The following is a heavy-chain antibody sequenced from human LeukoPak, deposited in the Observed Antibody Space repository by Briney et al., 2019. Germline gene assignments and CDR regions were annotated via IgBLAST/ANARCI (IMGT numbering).Heavy chain of an antibody. Sequence: GGSLRLSCAASGFTVSSNYMSWVRQAPGKGLEWVSVIYSGGSTYYADSVKGRFTISRDNSKNTLYLQMNSLRAEDTAVYYCARKGQSINDAFDIWGQGTMVTVSS. J-gene: IGHJ3*02. CDR1: GFTVSSNY. D-gene: IGHD3-9*01. CDR2: IYSGGST. V-gene: IGHV3-66*01. CDR3: ARKGQSINDAFDI.